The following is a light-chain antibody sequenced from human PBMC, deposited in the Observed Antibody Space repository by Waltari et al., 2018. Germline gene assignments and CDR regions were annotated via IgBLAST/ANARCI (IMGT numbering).Light chain of an antibody. J-gene: IGKJ3*01. Sequence: DIQMTKSPSSLSASVGDRVTITCRASHSISSYLNWYQQKPGKAPKLLIYAASSLQSGGPSRFSGSGSGTDFTLTISSLQPEDFATYYCQQSYSILITFGPGTKVDIK. CDR2: AAS. CDR3: QQSYSILIT. V-gene: IGKV1-39*01. CDR1: HSISSY.